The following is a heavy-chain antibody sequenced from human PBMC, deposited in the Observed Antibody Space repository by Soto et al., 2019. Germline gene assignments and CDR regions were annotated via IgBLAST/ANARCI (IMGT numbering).Heavy chain of an antibody. CDR2: ISSSSSYI. J-gene: IGHJ5*02. CDR3: ARALVSCSSTSCSFDP. CDR1: GFTFSSYS. V-gene: IGHV3-21*01. Sequence: VQLVESGGGLVKPGGSLRLSCAASGFTFSSYSMNWVRQAPGKGLEWVSSISSSSSYIYYADSVKGRFTISRDNAKNSLYLQMNSLRAEDTAVYYCARALVSCSSTSCSFDPWGQGTLVTVSS. D-gene: IGHD2-2*01.